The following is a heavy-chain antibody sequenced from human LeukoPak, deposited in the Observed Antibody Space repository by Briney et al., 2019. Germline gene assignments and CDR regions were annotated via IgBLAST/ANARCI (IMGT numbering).Heavy chain of an antibody. V-gene: IGHV4-59*01. CDR3: ARVPRSYYYYYYMDV. J-gene: IGHJ6*03. CDR1: GGSISGYH. CDR2: IYYSGSS. Sequence: SETLSLTCNVSGGSISGYHWSWIRQPPGKGLEWLGYIYYSGSSNYNPSLKSRVTISADTSKNQFSLKLSSVTAADTDVYYCARVPRSYYYYYYMDVWGKGTTVTVSS.